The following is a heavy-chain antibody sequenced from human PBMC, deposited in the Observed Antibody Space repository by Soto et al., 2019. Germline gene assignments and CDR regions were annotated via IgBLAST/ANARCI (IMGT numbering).Heavy chain of an antibody. CDR1: GFTFSIYP. J-gene: IGHJ3*02. CDR3: AGRSPRYCSSTSCYPVDAFDI. V-gene: IGHV3-23*01. CDR2: ISGSGGST. D-gene: IGHD2-2*01. Sequence: GGSLSLSCSASGFTFSIYPMSWVRQAPRQGLEWVSAISGSGGSTYYADSVKGRFTISRDNSKNTLYLQMNRLRAEDTGVYYCAGRSPRYCSSTSCYPVDAFDIWGQGTMVTVSS.